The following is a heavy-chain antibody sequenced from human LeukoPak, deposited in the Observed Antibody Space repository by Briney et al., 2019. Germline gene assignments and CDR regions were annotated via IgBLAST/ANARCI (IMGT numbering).Heavy chain of an antibody. V-gene: IGHV3-30*03. CDR3: ARGGAAAAH. Sequence: GGSLRLSCAASGFTFSSYGMHWVRQAPGKGLEWVAVISYDGSNKYYADSVKGRFTISRDNAKNSLYLQMNSLRAEDTAVYYCARGGAAAAHWGQGTLVTVSS. CDR2: ISYDGSNK. D-gene: IGHD6-13*01. J-gene: IGHJ4*02. CDR1: GFTFSSYG.